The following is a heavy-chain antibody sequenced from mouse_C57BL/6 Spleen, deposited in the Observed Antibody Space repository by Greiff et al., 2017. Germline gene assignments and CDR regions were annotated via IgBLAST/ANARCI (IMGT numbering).Heavy chain of an antibody. D-gene: IGHD2-4*01. Sequence: QVQLQQSGAELVRPGSSVKLSCKASGYTFTSYWMHWVKQRPIQGLEWIGNIDPSDSETHYNQKFKDKATLTVDKSSSTAYMQLSSLTSEDSAVYYCARGYYDYDVLAYWGQGTLVTVSA. J-gene: IGHJ3*01. CDR2: IDPSDSET. CDR1: GYTFTSYW. V-gene: IGHV1-52*01. CDR3: ARGYYDYDVLAY.